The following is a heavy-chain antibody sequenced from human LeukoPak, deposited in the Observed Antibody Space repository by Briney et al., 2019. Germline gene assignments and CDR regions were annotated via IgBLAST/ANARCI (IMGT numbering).Heavy chain of an antibody. CDR3: ARHLRAHSSSLFFDY. Sequence: SGGSLRLSCAASGFTVSSNYMSWIRQAPGKGLEWVSYISSSGSSKDYADSVKGRFTTSRDNAKKSLYLQMNSLRAEDTAVYYCARHLRAHSSSLFFDYWGQGTLVTVSS. J-gene: IGHJ4*02. CDR1: GFTVSSNY. CDR2: ISSSGSSK. D-gene: IGHD6-13*01. V-gene: IGHV3-11*01.